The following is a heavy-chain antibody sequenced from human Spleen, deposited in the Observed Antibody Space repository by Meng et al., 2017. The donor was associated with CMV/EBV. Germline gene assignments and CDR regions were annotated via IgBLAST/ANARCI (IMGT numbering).Heavy chain of an antibody. CDR1: GYTFTYFG. CDR3: AREQGYCSSTSCSGFD. J-gene: IGHJ4*02. CDR2: ISAYNGIT. Sequence: ASVKVSCKASGYTFTYFGTSWVRQAPGQGLEWMGWISAYNGITNYAQKLQGRVTMTTDTSTNTAYMELRSLRSDDTAVYYCAREQGYCSSTSCSGFDWGQGTLVTVSS. V-gene: IGHV1-18*01. D-gene: IGHD2-2*01.